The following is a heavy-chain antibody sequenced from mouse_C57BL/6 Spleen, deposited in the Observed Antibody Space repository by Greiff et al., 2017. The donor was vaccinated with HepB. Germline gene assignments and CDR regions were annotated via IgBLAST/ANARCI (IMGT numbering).Heavy chain of an antibody. V-gene: IGHV1-22*01. CDR2: INPNNGGT. Sequence: VQLQQSGPELVKPGASVKMSCKASGYTFTDYNMHWVKQSHGKSLEWIGYINPNNGGTSYNQKFKGKATLTVNKSSSTAYMELRSLTSEDSAVYYCASLSYGNFDYWGQGTTLTVSS. CDR1: GYTFTDYN. CDR3: ASLSYGNFDY. J-gene: IGHJ2*01. D-gene: IGHD2-1*01.